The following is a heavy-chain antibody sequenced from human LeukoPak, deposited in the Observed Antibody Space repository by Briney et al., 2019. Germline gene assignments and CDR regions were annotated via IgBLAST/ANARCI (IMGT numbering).Heavy chain of an antibody. J-gene: IGHJ3*02. D-gene: IGHD5-24*01. CDR3: ASRDWVPGAVRVFDIDM. CDR1: GFMFSDTY. V-gene: IGHV3-11*04. Sequence: GGSLRLSCVGSGFMFSDTYMSWIRQAPGKGLEWVSYISNDGVNKYYVDSVRGRFTISRDNAKKSMYLQMSSLRVEDTAVYYCASRDWVPGAVRVFDIDMWGQVIMV. CDR2: ISNDGVNK.